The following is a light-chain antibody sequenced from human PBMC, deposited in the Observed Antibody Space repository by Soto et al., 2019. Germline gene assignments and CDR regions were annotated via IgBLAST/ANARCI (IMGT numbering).Light chain of an antibody. CDR2: HAA. V-gene: IGKV1-5*01. J-gene: IGKJ1*01. CDR3: QQYMRYS. CDR1: QTISRW. Sequence: DIQITQCPSALAGSVVDRVTITCRASQTISRWLAWYQQKPGKAPKLLIYHAATWESGVPSRSSGSGPGTEFTLTISGLQPDDFATYYSQQYMRYSFGQGTKV.